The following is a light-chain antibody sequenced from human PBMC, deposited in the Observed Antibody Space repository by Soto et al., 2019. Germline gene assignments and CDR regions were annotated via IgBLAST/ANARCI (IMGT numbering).Light chain of an antibody. V-gene: IGKV1-12*01. Sequence: DIQMTQSPSSVPTSEGDSVTITCRASQDITNRLAWYQQKPGKAPKLLIYSASELFGGVPSRFRGRGFGTYFTLTINNLQPEDYATYFCQQASSFPRTFGGGTKVEI. CDR2: SAS. CDR3: QQASSFPRT. CDR1: QDITNR. J-gene: IGKJ4*01.